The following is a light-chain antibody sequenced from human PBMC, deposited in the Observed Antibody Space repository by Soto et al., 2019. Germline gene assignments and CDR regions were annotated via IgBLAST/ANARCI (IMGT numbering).Light chain of an antibody. CDR1: QSVSSSY. CDR3: QQYGSSPWT. Sequence: EIVLTQSPGTLSLSPGERATLSCRASQSVSSSYLAWYQQKPGQAPRLLIYGASSRPTGIPDRFSGSGSGTDFTLTISRLEPEDCAVYYCQQYGSSPWTFGQGTKVEIK. V-gene: IGKV3-20*01. CDR2: GAS. J-gene: IGKJ1*01.